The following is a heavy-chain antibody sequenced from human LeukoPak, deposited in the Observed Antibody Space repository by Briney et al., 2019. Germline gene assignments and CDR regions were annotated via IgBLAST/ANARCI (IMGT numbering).Heavy chain of an antibody. CDR2: INHSGST. D-gene: IGHD1-26*01. J-gene: IGHJ3*02. V-gene: IGHV4-34*01. CDR1: GGSFSGYY. Sequence: PSETLSLTCAVYGGSFSGYYWSWIRQPPGKGLEWIGEINHSGSTNYNPSLKSRVTISVDTSKNQFSLKLSSVTAADTAVYYCARRSYSYAFDIWGQGTMVTVSS. CDR3: ARRSYSYAFDI.